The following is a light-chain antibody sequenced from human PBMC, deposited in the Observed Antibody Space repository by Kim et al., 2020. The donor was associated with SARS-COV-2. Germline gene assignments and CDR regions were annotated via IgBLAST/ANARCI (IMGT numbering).Light chain of an antibody. CDR1: NIQTKN. J-gene: IGLJ3*02. CDR2: KDS. Sequence: SVALGQAARLTCGGNNIQTKNVHGYRQKPGQAPVLVIYKDSKRPSGIPERFSGSNSGNTATLTITRAQAGDEADYYCQVWDSGTWVFGGGTQLTVL. CDR3: QVWDSGTWV. V-gene: IGLV3-9*01.